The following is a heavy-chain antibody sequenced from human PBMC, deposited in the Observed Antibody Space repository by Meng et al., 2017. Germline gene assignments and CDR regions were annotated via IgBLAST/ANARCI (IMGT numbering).Heavy chain of an antibody. CDR1: RDGVLSNTGA. D-gene: IGHD2-15*01. V-gene: IGHV6-1*01. CDR2: TDYRSKWYN. J-gene: IGHJ4*02. Sequence: GMLHTSWPPSPTCAVARDGVLSNTGAWNGSTQSRSRGREGLGSTDYRSKWYNAYAVSVKSRITINPDTSKNQFSLQLNSVTPEDTAVYYCARLAQDRYFDYWGQGTLVTVSS. CDR3: ARLAQDRYFDY.